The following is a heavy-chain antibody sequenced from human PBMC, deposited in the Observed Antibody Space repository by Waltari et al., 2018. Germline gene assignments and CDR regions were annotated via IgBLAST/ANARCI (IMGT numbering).Heavy chain of an antibody. CDR3: ASHAAGTFDY. CDR2: IKQDGSEK. CDR1: GLTFSSYW. J-gene: IGHJ4*02. Sequence: EVQLVESGGGLVQPGGSLRLSCAASGLTFSSYWMSWVRQAPGKGLEWVANIKQDGSEKYYVDSVKGRFTISRDNAKNSLYLQMNSLRAEDTAVYYCASHAAGTFDYWGQGTLVTVSS. D-gene: IGHD6-13*01. V-gene: IGHV3-7*01.